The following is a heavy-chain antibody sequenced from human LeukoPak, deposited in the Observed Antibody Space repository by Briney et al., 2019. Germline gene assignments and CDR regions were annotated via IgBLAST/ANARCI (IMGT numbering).Heavy chain of an antibody. Sequence: GRSLRLSCAASGFTFSNYGMHWVRQVPGKGLEWVAAIWFDGIRKYYADSVKGRLTVSRDNSKNTLYLQMNSLRTEDTAVYYCAKPRDIDSWAFDVWSQGTMVTVS. CDR3: AKPRDIDSWAFDV. CDR1: GFTFSNYG. D-gene: IGHD2-15*01. J-gene: IGHJ3*01. CDR2: IWFDGIRK. V-gene: IGHV3-33*06.